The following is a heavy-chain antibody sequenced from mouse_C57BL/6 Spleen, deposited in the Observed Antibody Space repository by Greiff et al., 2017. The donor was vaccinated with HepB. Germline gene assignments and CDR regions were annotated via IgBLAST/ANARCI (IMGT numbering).Heavy chain of an antibody. V-gene: IGHV1-19*01. Sequence: EVQLQQSGPVLVKPGASVKMSCKASGYTFTDYYMNWVKQSHGKSLEWIGVINPYNGGTSYNQKFKGKATLTVNKSSSTAYMEPNSLTSEDLAVYYCARRTTVVDELFDYWGQGTTLTVSS. D-gene: IGHD1-1*01. J-gene: IGHJ2*01. CDR2: INPYNGGT. CDR3: ARRTTVVDELFDY. CDR1: GYTFTDYY.